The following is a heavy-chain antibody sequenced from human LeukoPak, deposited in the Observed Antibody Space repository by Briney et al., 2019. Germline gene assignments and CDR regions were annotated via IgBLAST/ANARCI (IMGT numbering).Heavy chain of an antibody. J-gene: IGHJ5*02. CDR3: ARTELLYNWFDP. V-gene: IGHV1-18*01. CDR2: ISAYNGNT. Sequence: ASVKVSCKAPGYTFTNYGISWVRQAPGQGLEWMGWISAYNGNTNYAQKLQGRVTMTTDTSTSTAYMELRSLRSDDTAVYYCARTELLYNWFDPWGQGTLVTVSS. CDR1: GYTFTNYG. D-gene: IGHD2-2*01.